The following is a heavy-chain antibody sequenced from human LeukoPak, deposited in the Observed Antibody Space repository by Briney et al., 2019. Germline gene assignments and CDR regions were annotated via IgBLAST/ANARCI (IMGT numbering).Heavy chain of an antibody. CDR3: ARHLLGYCSGGSCYSVWYFDY. V-gene: IGHV4-39*01. Sequence: SETLSLTCTVSGGSISSSSYYWGWIRQPPGKGLEWIGSIYYSGSTYYNPSLKSRVTISVDTSKNQFSLKLSSVTAADTAVYYCARHLLGYCSGGSCYSVWYFDYWGQGTLVTVSS. D-gene: IGHD2-15*01. CDR1: GGSISSSSYY. J-gene: IGHJ4*02. CDR2: IYYSGST.